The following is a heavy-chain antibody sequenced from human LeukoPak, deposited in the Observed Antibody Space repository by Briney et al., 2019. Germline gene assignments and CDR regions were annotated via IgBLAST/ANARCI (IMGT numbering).Heavy chain of an antibody. Sequence: SETLSLTCTVSGGSISSSSYYWGWIRLPPGKGLEWIGYIYYSGSTNYNPSLKSRVTISVDTSKNQFSLKLSSVTAADTAVYYCARAPTYYYDSSGLENWFDPWGQGTLVTVSS. CDR2: IYYSGST. CDR1: GGSISSSSYY. D-gene: IGHD3-22*01. J-gene: IGHJ5*02. CDR3: ARAPTYYYDSSGLENWFDP. V-gene: IGHV4-61*05.